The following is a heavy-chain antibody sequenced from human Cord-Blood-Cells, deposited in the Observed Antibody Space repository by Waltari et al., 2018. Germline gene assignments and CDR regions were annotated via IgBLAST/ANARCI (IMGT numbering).Heavy chain of an antibody. CDR3: ARGGKVGNWFDP. V-gene: IGHV1-8*03. CDR2: MNPNSGNT. CDR1: RYTFTSYD. D-gene: IGHD1-26*01. J-gene: IGHJ5*02. Sequence: QVPLVHSGAAVKKPGASVKVTCKASRYTFTSYDINWVRQATGPGLEWMGWMNPNSGNTGYAQKFQGRVTITRNTSISTAYMELSSLRSEDTAVYYCARGGKVGNWFDPWGQGTLVTVSS.